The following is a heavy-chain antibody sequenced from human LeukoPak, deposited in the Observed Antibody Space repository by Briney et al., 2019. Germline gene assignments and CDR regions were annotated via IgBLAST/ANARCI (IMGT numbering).Heavy chain of an antibody. J-gene: IGHJ4*02. Sequence: SETLSLTCTVSGGSLSNYYWNWIRQSPGMGLEWIGYIYYSGSTNYNPSLKSRVTISVDTSKSQFSLSLSSVTAADTAVYYCARHLSLSCSGGSCYEGDFDYWGQGTLVTVSS. CDR1: GGSLSNYY. CDR2: IYYSGST. V-gene: IGHV4-59*08. CDR3: ARHLSLSCSGGSCYEGDFDY. D-gene: IGHD2-15*01.